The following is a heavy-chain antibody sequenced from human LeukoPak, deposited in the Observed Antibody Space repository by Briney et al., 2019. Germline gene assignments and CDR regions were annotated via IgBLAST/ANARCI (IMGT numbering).Heavy chain of an antibody. J-gene: IGHJ4*02. V-gene: IGHV3-9*01. D-gene: IGHD3-10*01. CDR1: GFTFDDYA. CDR2: ISWNSSSI. Sequence: RAGGSLRLSCAASGFTFDDYAMHWVRHAPGKGLEWVSGISWNSSSIDYTDSVKGRFTISRDNAKNSLFLQMNSLRAEDTAVYYCASEKVRGVFDYWGQGTLVTVSS. CDR3: ASEKVRGVFDY.